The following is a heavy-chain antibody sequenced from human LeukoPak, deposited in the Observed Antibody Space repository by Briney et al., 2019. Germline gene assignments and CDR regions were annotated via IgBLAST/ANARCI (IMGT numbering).Heavy chain of an antibody. D-gene: IGHD1-1*01. CDR1: GYTFTGYY. V-gene: IGHV1-2*06. J-gene: IGHJ6*02. CDR2: INPNSGGT. CDR3: ARVPVQLERPNYYYYGMDV. Sequence: GASVKVSCKASGYTFTGYYMHWVRQAPGQGLEWMGRINPNSGGTNYAQKFQGRVTMTRDTSISTAYMELSRLRSDDTAVYYCARVPVQLERPNYYYYGMDVWGQGTTVTVSS.